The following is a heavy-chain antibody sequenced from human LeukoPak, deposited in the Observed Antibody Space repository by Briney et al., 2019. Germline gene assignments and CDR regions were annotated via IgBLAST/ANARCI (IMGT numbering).Heavy chain of an antibody. J-gene: IGHJ5*02. CDR2: ISYDGSNK. CDR1: GFTFSSYG. V-gene: IGHV3-30*18. D-gene: IGHD3-10*01. Sequence: PGRSLRLSCAASGFTFSSYGMHWVRQAPGKGLEWVAVISYDGSNKYYADSVKGRFTISRDNSKNTLYLQMNRLRAEDTAVYYCAKAGYGSGNNWFDPWGQGTLVTVSS. CDR3: AKAGYGSGNNWFDP.